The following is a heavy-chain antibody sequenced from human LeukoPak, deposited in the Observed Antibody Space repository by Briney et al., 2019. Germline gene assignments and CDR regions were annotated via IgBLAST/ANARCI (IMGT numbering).Heavy chain of an antibody. Sequence: ASVKVSCKVSGYTHTELSMHWVRQAPGKGLEWMGGFDPEDGETIYAQKFQGRVTMTEDTSTDTAYMELSSLRSEDTAVYYCARDPIFERSKHPSYYYYYGMDVWGQGTTVTVSS. CDR2: FDPEDGET. J-gene: IGHJ6*02. D-gene: IGHD2-21*01. CDR3: ARDPIFERSKHPSYYYYYGMDV. V-gene: IGHV1-24*01. CDR1: GYTHTELS.